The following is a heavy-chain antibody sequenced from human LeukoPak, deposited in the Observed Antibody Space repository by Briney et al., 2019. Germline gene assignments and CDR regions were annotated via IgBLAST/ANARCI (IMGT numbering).Heavy chain of an antibody. Sequence: SETLSLTCAVYGGSFSGYYWSWIRQPPGKGLEWIGEINHSGSTNYNPSLKSRVTISVDTSKNQFSLKLSSVTAADTAVYYCARGQKSSSWYYYGMDVWGQGTTVTVSS. CDR1: GGSFSGYY. V-gene: IGHV4-34*01. J-gene: IGHJ6*02. D-gene: IGHD6-13*01. CDR2: INHSGST. CDR3: ARGQKSSSWYYYGMDV.